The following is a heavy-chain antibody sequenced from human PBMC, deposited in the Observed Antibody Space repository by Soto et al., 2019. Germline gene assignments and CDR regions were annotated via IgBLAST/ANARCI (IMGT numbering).Heavy chain of an antibody. CDR2: ISAYNGNT. CDR3: ARDSFPGGQPSFRWFDT. V-gene: IGHV1-18*01. Sequence: APLKVACKPSGSTFTSYGISCVRKAPGEGLELIGWISAYNGNTNYAQKLQGRVTMTTDISTSTAYMELRSLRSDDTAVYYCARDSFPGGQPSFRWFDTWGQGTLVTVSS. CDR1: GSTFTSYG. D-gene: IGHD3-10*01. J-gene: IGHJ5*02.